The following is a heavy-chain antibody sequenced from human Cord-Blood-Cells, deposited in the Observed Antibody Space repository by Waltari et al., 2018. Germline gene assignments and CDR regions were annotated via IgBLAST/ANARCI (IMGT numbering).Heavy chain of an antibody. J-gene: IGHJ4*02. D-gene: IGHD6-13*01. CDR1: GFTFSSYG. CDR3: ARSPIAAAGTEFDY. Sequence: QVQLVESGGGVVQPGRSLRLSCAASGFTFSSYGMHWVRQAPGKGLEWVAVIWYDGSNKYYADAVKGRFTISRDNSKNTLYLQMNSLRAEDTAVYYCARSPIAAAGTEFDYLGQGTLVTVSS. V-gene: IGHV3-33*01. CDR2: IWYDGSNK.